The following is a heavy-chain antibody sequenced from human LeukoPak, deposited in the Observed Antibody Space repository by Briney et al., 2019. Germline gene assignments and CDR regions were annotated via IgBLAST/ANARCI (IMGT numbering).Heavy chain of an antibody. CDR3: ASLLLWFGERVMRDI. D-gene: IGHD3-10*01. J-gene: IGHJ3*02. V-gene: IGHV1-69*13. CDR2: IIPIFGTA. Sequence: SVKVSCKASGGTFSSYAISWVRQAPGQGLEWMGGIIPIFGTANYAQKFQGRVTITADESTSTAYMELSSLRSEDTAVYYCASLLLWFGERVMRDIWGQGTMVTVSS. CDR1: GGTFSSYA.